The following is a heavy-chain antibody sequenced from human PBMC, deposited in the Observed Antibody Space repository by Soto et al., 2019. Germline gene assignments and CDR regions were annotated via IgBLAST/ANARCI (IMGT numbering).Heavy chain of an antibody. CDR2: IRSKDYNYAT. D-gene: IGHD3-10*01. CDR3: IRGGVRTWRLDP. V-gene: IGHV3-73*01. Sequence: GGSLRLSCAASGLSFSDSPIHWVRQASGKGLEWVGRIRSKDYNYATAYAASVKGRFAASRDDSKSTAYLQMNSLKIEDTAVYYCIRGGVRTWRLDPWGQGTLVTVSS. J-gene: IGHJ5*02. CDR1: GLSFSDSP.